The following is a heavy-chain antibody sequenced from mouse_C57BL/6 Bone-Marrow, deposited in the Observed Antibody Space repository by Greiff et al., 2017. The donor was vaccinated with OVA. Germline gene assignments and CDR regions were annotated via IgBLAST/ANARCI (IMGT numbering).Heavy chain of an antibody. V-gene: IGHV1-50*01. Sequence: QVQLQQSGAELVKPGASVKLSCKASGYTFTSYWMQWVKQRPGQGLEWIGEIDPSDSYTNYNQKFKGKATLTVDTSSSTAYMQLSSLTSEDSAVYDGARGGTTVVAPFDYWGQGTTLTVSS. D-gene: IGHD1-1*01. CDR1: GYTFTSYW. CDR2: IDPSDSYT. CDR3: ARGGTTVVAPFDY. J-gene: IGHJ2*01.